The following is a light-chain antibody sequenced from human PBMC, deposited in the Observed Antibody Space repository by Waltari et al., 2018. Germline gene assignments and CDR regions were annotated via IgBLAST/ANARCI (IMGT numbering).Light chain of an antibody. Sequence: EIVLTQSPGTLSLSPGERATLSCRASQSVSRTLAWYQQKPGQAPRLLIYDASSRATGIPDRFSGSGSGTDFSLTISRRETKEFAVYSGQKYGSLPATFGQGIMVEIK. CDR1: QSVSRT. V-gene: IGKV3-20*01. J-gene: IGKJ1*01. CDR2: DAS. CDR3: QKYGSLPAT.